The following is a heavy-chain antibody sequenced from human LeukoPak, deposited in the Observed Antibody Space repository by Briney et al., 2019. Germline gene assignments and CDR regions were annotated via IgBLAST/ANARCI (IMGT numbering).Heavy chain of an antibody. CDR2: IKQDGSEK. D-gene: IGHD5-12*01. Sequence: HTGGPLRLSCAASGFTFSSYWMSWVRQAPGKGLEWVANIKQDGSEKYYVDSVKGRFTISRDNAKNTLYLQMNSLRAEDTAVYYCAKFGGYTPDGRDGMDVWGQGTTVTVSS. CDR3: AKFGGYTPDGRDGMDV. V-gene: IGHV3-7*03. CDR1: GFTFSSYW. J-gene: IGHJ6*02.